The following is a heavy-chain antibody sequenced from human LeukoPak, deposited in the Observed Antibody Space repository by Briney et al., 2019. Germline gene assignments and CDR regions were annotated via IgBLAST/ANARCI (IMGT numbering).Heavy chain of an antibody. CDR3: AKAGGAQGGDGGANYFYYYMDV. J-gene: IGHJ6*03. CDR2: ISSSGGST. CDR1: GFTFTNYG. V-gene: IGHV3-23*01. Sequence: PGGSLRLSCEASGFTFTNYGMTWVRQAPGKGLEWVSGISSSGGSTYYADSVKGRFTISRDNSKNTLYLQMNSLRAEDTAVYYCAKAGGAQGGDGGANYFYYYMDVWGTGTTVTVSS. D-gene: IGHD2-21*01.